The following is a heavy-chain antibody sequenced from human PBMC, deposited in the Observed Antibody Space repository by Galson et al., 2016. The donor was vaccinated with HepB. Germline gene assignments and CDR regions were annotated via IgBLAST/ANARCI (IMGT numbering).Heavy chain of an antibody. V-gene: IGHV3-23*01. CDR3: VQGSTAPAV. J-gene: IGHJ6*04. D-gene: IGHD1-26*01. CDR1: GFTFSNYG. Sequence: SLRLSCAASGFTFSNYGMTWARQAPGKGLEVVSSISRSGDSTDYADSVKVRFTISRDNSKNTLSLQMNSLTADDTAIYYCVQGSTAPAVWGKGTTVTVSS. CDR2: ISRSGDST.